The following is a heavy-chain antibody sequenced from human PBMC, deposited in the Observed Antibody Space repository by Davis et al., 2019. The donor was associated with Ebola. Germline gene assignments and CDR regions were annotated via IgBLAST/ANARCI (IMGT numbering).Heavy chain of an antibody. CDR2: IAYDSSSK. J-gene: IGHJ6*02. CDR3: AKDIVVVPVYYYGMDV. CDR1: GSIFSDFG. Sequence: GESLKISCAASGSIFSDFGMQWVRQAPGKGLEWVAVIAYDSSSKYYADSVKGRFIISRDNSKNTLYLQMNSLRAEDTAVYYCAKDIVVVPVYYYGMDVWGQGTTVTVSS. V-gene: IGHV3-30*18. D-gene: IGHD2-2*01.